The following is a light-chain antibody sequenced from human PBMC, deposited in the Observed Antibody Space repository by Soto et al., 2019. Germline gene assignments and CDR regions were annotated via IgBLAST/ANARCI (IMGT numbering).Light chain of an antibody. J-gene: IGKJ1*01. CDR3: QQYNNWPPWT. CDR2: GAS. Sequence: EIVMTQSPATLSVSPGERATLSCRASQSVRSNLAWYQQKPGQAPRLLIYGASTRATGIPARFSGNGSGTEFTLTISSLQSEDFAVYYCQQYNNWPPWTFGQGTKVEIK. V-gene: IGKV3-15*01. CDR1: QSVRSN.